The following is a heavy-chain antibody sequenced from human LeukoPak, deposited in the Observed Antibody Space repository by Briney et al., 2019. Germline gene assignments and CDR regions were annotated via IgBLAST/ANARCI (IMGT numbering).Heavy chain of an antibody. Sequence: SETLSLTCAVYGGSFSGYYWGWLRQPPGKGLEWIGEINHSGSTNYNPSLKSRVTISGDTSKNQFSLKLSSVTAADTAVYYCARCPYSGHTFNIWGQGTMVTVSS. CDR2: INHSGST. CDR1: GGSFSGYY. J-gene: IGHJ3*02. V-gene: IGHV4-34*01. CDR3: ARCPYSGHTFNI. D-gene: IGHD5-12*01.